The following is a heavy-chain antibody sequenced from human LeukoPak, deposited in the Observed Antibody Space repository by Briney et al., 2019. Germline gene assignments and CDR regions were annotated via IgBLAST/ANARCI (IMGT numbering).Heavy chain of an antibody. CDR1: GGSISSYY. D-gene: IGHD3-22*01. V-gene: IGHV4-59*12. Sequence: KPSETLSLTCTVSGGSISSYYWSWIRQPPGKGLEWIGYIYYSGSTNYNPSLKSRVTISVDTSKNQFSLKLSSVTAADTAVYYCARTTYYYDSGGYYYSPLPFDYWAQEPLVPVPS. CDR3: ARTTYYYDSGGYYYSPLPFDY. CDR2: IYYSGST. J-gene: IGHJ4*02.